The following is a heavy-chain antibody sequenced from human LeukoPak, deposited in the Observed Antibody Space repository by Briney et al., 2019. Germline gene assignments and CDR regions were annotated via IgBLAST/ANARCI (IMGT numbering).Heavy chain of an antibody. V-gene: IGHV4-59*08. D-gene: IGHD6-19*01. CDR3: ARSGNYSGGWYQ. CDR2: ISSSGTT. Sequence: SETLSLTCTVSGGSISGYYWSWIRQPPGKGLEWIGFISSSGTTSYNPSLKSRVTISEDTSKNQLSLKLSSVTAADTAVYYCARSGNYSGGWYQWGQGTLVTVSS. J-gene: IGHJ4*02. CDR1: GGSISGYY.